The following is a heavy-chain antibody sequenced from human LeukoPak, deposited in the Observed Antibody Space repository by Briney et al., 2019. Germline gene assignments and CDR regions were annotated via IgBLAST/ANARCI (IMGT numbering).Heavy chain of an antibody. CDR2: ITPIFGTA. Sequence: SVKVSCKAYGGTFSRFTISWVRQAPGQGFEWMGGITPIFGTANFAQKFQGRVSITADGSTSTAFMELSSLKSEDTAVYYCAREWGLESSGYYYAYWGQGTLVTVSS. CDR3: AREWGLESSGYYYAY. CDR1: GGTFSRFT. J-gene: IGHJ4*02. D-gene: IGHD3-22*01. V-gene: IGHV1-69*13.